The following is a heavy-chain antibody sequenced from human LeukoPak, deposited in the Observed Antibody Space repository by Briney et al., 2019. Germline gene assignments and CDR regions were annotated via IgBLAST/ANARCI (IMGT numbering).Heavy chain of an antibody. CDR2: ISAYNGNT. J-gene: IGHJ4*02. CDR1: GYTFTSYG. Sequence: GASVKVSCKASGYTFTSYGISWVRQAPGHGLEWMGWISAYNGNTNYAQKLQGRVTMTTDTSTSTAYMELRSLRSDDTAVYYCARAIIVATSPPLYYFDYWGQGTLVTVSS. V-gene: IGHV1-18*01. CDR3: ARAIIVATSPPLYYFDY. D-gene: IGHD5-12*01.